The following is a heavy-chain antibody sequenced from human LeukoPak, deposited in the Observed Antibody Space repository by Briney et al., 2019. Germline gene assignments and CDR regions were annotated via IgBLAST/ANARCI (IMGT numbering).Heavy chain of an antibody. D-gene: IGHD3-10*01. Sequence: PGGSLRLSCAASGFTFSSYGMHWVRQAPGKGLEWVAFIWYDGSNKYYVDSVKGRFTISRDNSKNTLYLQMNSLRAEDTAVYYCVKDRGSPLDYWGQGTLVTVSS. CDR1: GFTFSSYG. J-gene: IGHJ4*02. CDR2: IWYDGSNK. V-gene: IGHV3-30*02. CDR3: VKDRGSPLDY.